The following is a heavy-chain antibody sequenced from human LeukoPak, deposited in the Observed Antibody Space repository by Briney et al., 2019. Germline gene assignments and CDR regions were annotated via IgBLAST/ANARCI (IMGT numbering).Heavy chain of an antibody. CDR3: ARDLCSGGSCYSAWFDP. CDR2: ISAYNGNT. V-gene: IGHV1-18*04. Sequence: ASVKVPCKASGYTFTSYGISWVRQAPGQGLEWMGWISAYNGNTNYAQKLQGRVTMTTDTSTSTAYMELRSLRSDDTAVYYCARDLCSGGSCYSAWFDPWGQGTLVTVSS. CDR1: GYTFTSYG. J-gene: IGHJ5*02. D-gene: IGHD2-15*01.